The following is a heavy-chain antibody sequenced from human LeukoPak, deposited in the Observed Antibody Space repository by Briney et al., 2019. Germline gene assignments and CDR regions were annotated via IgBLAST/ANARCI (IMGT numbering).Heavy chain of an antibody. Sequence: SETLSLTCAVSGDSISSDKWWSWVRQPPGKGLEYIGEFHERVSTNYNPSFESRLAIPVDKSKNQFSLNLYSVTAADTAVYYCTCHSGWSGPSEWGQGTLVTVSS. CDR3: TCHSGWSGPSE. CDR2: FHERVST. D-gene: IGHD6-19*01. CDR1: GDSISSDKW. J-gene: IGHJ4*02. V-gene: IGHV4-4*02.